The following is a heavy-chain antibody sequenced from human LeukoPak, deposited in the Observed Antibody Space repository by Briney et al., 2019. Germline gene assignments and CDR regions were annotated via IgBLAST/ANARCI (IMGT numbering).Heavy chain of an antibody. CDR1: GFSFSSSW. CDR3: ARDSPYSSSWYGQIDY. Sequence: AGGSLRLSCAASGFSFSSSWMHWVRQVRGKGLEWVSRINDDETSTTYAESVKGRFTISRDNAKNTLFLQMNSLRAEDTAVYYCARDSPYSSSWYGQIDYWGQGTLVTVSS. J-gene: IGHJ4*02. V-gene: IGHV3-74*01. CDR2: INDDETST. D-gene: IGHD6-13*01.